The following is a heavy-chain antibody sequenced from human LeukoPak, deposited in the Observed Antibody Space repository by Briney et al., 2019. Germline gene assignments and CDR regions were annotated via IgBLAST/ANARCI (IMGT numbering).Heavy chain of an antibody. Sequence: GGSLRLSCAASGFTFTSYSMNWVRQAPGKGLEWVSTISGGGGSTYYADSVKGRFTISRDNSKNTLYLQVNSQRAEDTAVYYCAKGGKWDVTPFDYWGQGTLVTVSS. J-gene: IGHJ4*02. CDR2: ISGGGGST. CDR1: GFTFTSYS. V-gene: IGHV3-23*01. D-gene: IGHD1-26*01. CDR3: AKGGKWDVTPFDY.